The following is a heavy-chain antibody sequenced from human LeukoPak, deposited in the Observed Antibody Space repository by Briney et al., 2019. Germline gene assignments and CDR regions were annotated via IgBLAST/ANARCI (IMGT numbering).Heavy chain of an antibody. Sequence: PGGSLRLSCAASGFTFSSYSMNWVRQAPGKGLEWVSSISSSSSYIYYADSVKGRFTISRDNSKNTLYLQMNSLRAEDTAVYYCAKALGGTMIVDYWGQGTLVTVSS. J-gene: IGHJ4*02. D-gene: IGHD3-22*01. CDR1: GFTFSSYS. V-gene: IGHV3-21*04. CDR3: AKALGGTMIVDY. CDR2: ISSSSSYI.